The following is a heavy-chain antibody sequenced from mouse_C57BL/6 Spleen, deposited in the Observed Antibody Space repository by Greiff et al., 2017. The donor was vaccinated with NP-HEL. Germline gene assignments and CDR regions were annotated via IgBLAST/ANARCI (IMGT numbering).Heavy chain of an antibody. CDR2: IDPSDSET. V-gene: IGHV1-52*01. CDR1: GYTFTSYW. CDR3: ARDSSGYVRNAMDY. Sequence: QVQLQQPGAELVRPGSSVKLSCKASGYTFTSYWMHWVKQRPIQGLEWIGNIDPSDSETHYNQKFKDKATLTVDKSSSTAYMQLSSLTSEDSAVYYCARDSSGYVRNAMDYWGQGTSVTVSS. D-gene: IGHD3-2*02. J-gene: IGHJ4*01.